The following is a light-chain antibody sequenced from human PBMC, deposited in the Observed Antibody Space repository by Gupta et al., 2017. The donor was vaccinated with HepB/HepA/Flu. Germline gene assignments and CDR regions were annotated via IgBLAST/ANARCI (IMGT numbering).Light chain of an antibody. CDR2: HVN. CDR3: SSYAGSSTLV. J-gene: IGLJ2*01. V-gene: IGLV2-23*02. CDR1: SSDVGSFNL. Sequence: QSALTQPASVSGSPGPSITISCTGSSSDVGSFNLVSWYQHHPAKAPKFMIYHVNNRPSGVSNRFSGSKSGNTASLTXSXLQGEDXADYYCSSYAGSSTLVFGGGTKLTVL.